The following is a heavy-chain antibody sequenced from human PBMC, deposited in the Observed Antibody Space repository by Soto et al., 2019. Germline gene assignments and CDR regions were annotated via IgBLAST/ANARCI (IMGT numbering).Heavy chain of an antibody. J-gene: IGHJ3*02. Sequence: GESLKISCKISGKAFTSFWVVWVRQMPGRGLEWMGNIYPGDSDTRYTPPFQGQVTISADKSTNTAYLQWHSMQASDTALYYCAKQDDRGALEIWGQGTKVTVSS. CDR2: IYPGDSDT. D-gene: IGHD3-22*01. CDR1: GKAFTSFW. CDR3: AKQDDRGALEI. V-gene: IGHV5-51*01.